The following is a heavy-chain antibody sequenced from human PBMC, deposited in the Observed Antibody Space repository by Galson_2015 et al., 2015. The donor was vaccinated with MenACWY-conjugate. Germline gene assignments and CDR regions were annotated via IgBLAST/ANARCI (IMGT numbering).Heavy chain of an antibody. CDR2: IHYSETT. D-gene: IGHD3-22*01. CDR3: ARLPRGITFIVVAP. V-gene: IGHV4-39*01. J-gene: IGHJ5*02. CDR1: GGSLNSETYW. Sequence: TCTVSGGSLNSETYWWAWIRQPPGKGLEWIGSIHYSETTHYNSSLESRVTMSVDTSRNQFSLKLRSVTAADTAVYYCARLPRGITFIVVAPWGQGTLVTVSS.